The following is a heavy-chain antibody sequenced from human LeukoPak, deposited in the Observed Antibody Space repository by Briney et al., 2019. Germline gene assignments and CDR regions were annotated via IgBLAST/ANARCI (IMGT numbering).Heavy chain of an antibody. J-gene: IGHJ5*02. CDR1: GGSISSYY. V-gene: IGHV4-59*01. D-gene: IGHD3-3*01. Sequence: PSETLSLTCTVSGGSISSYYWSWIRQPPGKGLEWIGYIYYSGSTNYNPSLKSRVTISVDTSKNQFSLKLSSVTAADTAVYYCARAFYDFWSGPNWFDPWGQATLVTVSS. CDR3: ARAFYDFWSGPNWFDP. CDR2: IYYSGST.